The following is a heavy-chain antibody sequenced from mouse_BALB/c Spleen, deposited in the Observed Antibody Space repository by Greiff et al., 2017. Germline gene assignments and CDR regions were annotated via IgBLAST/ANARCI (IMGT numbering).Heavy chain of an antibody. CDR2: ISNGGGST. V-gene: IGHV5-12-2*01. D-gene: IGHD2-14*01. Sequence: EVKLMESGGGLVQPGGSLKLSCAASGFTFSSYTMSWVRQTPEKRLEWVAYISNGGGSTYYPDTVKGRFTISRDNAKNTLYLQMSSLKSEDTAMYYCARTYRYDTEDFDVWGAGTTVTVSS. CDR1: GFTFSSYT. J-gene: IGHJ1*01. CDR3: ARTYRYDTEDFDV.